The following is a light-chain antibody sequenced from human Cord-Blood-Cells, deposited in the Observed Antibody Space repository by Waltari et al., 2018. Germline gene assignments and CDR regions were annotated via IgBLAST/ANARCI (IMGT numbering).Light chain of an antibody. CDR3: CSYAGSSTFHYV. CDR2: EGS. V-gene: IGLV2-23*01. Sequence: QSALTQPASVSGSPGQSLTISCTGTSSDVGSYNLVSWYQQHPGKAPNLLIYEGSKRPSGVSNRFSGSKSGNTASLTISGLQAEDEADYYGCSYAGSSTFHYVFGTGTKVTVL. J-gene: IGLJ1*01. CDR1: SSDVGSYNL.